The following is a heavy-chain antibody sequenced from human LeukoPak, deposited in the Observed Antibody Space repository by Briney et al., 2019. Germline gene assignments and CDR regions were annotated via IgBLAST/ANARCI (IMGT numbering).Heavy chain of an antibody. J-gene: IGHJ6*03. CDR3: ARGYGSGSYGIGYYYYMDV. CDR1: GYSISSGYY. Sequence: SETLSLTCTVSGYSISSGYYWGWIRQPPGKGLEWIGSMYHSGRTFYNPSLKSRVTISVDTSKNQFSLKLSSVTAADTAVYYCARGYGSGSYGIGYYYYMDVWGKGTTVTISS. D-gene: IGHD3-10*01. V-gene: IGHV4-38-2*02. CDR2: MYHSGRT.